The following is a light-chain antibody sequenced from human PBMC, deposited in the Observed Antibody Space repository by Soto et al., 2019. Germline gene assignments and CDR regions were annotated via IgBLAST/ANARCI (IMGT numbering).Light chain of an antibody. J-gene: IGKJ1*01. V-gene: IGKV2-28*01. CDR2: LGS. CDR1: QSLLHSNGYNY. CDR3: MQPLQSWT. Sequence: DIVMTQSPLSLPVTPGEPASISCRSSQSLLHSNGYNYLDWYLQKPGQSPQLLIYLGSNRASGVTDRFSGSGSGTDFTLKISRVEAEDVGVYYCMQPLQSWTFGQGTKVDIK.